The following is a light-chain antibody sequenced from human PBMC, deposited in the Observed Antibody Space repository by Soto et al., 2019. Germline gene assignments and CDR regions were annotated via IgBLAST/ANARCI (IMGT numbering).Light chain of an antibody. Sequence: DIQMTQSPSSLSASVADRVTITCRASQGISTWVALFQQKPDTAPKSLIYAASSLPSGVPSRFSGSGSGTDFTLTISSLQPEDSAIYYCQHYYSYPRTFGQGTKVDIK. CDR2: AAS. V-gene: IGKV1D-16*01. CDR3: QHYYSYPRT. CDR1: QGISTW. J-gene: IGKJ1*01.